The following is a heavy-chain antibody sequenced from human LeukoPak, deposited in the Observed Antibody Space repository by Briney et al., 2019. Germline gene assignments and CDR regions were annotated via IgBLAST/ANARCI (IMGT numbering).Heavy chain of an antibody. CDR3: ARGGGIAARRWFDP. Sequence: SETLSLTCAVYGGSFSGYYWSWIRQPPGKGLEWIGEINHSGSTNYDPSLKSRVTISVDTSKNQFSLKLSSVTAADTAVYYCARGGGIAARRWFDPWGQGTLVTVSS. CDR1: GGSFSGYY. D-gene: IGHD6-6*01. J-gene: IGHJ5*02. CDR2: INHSGST. V-gene: IGHV4-34*01.